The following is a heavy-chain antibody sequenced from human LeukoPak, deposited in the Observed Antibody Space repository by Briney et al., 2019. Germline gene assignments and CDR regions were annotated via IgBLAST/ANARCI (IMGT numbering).Heavy chain of an antibody. CDR3: ARQQLSQLYYFDN. CDR1: GGSISSYY. D-gene: IGHD6-13*01. CDR2: IYYPGST. J-gene: IGHJ4*02. Sequence: SETLSLTCTVTGGSISSYYWSWIRQPPGKGLEWIGYIYYPGSTNYNPSLKSRVTISVDTSKNQFSLKLSSVTAADTAVYYCARQQLSQLYYFDNWGQGTLVTVSS. V-gene: IGHV4-59*01.